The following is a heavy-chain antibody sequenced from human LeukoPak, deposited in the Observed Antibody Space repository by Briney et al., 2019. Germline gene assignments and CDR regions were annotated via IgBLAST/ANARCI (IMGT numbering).Heavy chain of an antibody. V-gene: IGHV4-61*01. Sequence: SETLSLTCTVSGGSVGSGSYYWSWIRQPPGKGLEWIGYIYYGGSTNYNPSLKSRVTISVDTSKNQFSLKLSSVTAADTAVYYCARDDIVWGQGTLVTVSS. CDR2: IYYGGST. D-gene: IGHD2-15*01. CDR3: ARDDIV. CDR1: GGSVGSGSYY. J-gene: IGHJ4*02.